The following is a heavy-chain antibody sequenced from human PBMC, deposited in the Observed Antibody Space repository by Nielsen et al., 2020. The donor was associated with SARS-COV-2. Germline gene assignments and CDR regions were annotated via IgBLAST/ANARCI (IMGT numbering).Heavy chain of an antibody. V-gene: IGHV1-69*13. CDR2: SIPIFGTG. CDR1: GGTFSSYA. D-gene: IGHD3-10*01. CDR3: ARAGGSGWYFDL. Sequence: SVKVSCKASGGTFSSYAITWVRQAPGQGLEWMGGSIPIFGTGNNAQKFQGRVTITADESTSTAYMELSSLRSEDTAVYYCARAGGSGWYFDLWGRGTLVTVSS. J-gene: IGHJ2*01.